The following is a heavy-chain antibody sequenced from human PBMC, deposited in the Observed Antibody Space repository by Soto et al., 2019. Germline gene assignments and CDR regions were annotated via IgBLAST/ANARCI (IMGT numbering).Heavy chain of an antibody. D-gene: IGHD3-10*01. J-gene: IGHJ3*02. CDR1: GFTFRSSW. V-gene: IGHV3-7*01. CDR2: IKPDGSET. Sequence: EVQLVESGGGLVQPGGSLSLSCEASGFTFRSSWMSWVRQAPGKGLEWVTYIKPDGSETYYVDSVRGRFTISRDNAKNSLYLQMNSLRAEDADLYYCARDASFGAFGIWGQGTMVTVSA. CDR3: ARDASFGAFGI.